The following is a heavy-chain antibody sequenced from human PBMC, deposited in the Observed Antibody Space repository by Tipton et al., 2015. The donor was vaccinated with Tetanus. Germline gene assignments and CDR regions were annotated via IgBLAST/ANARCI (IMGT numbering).Heavy chain of an antibody. CDR3: ARENGGYDYYYYYGMDV. CDR2: ISYDGITK. CDR1: GFIFSTYG. J-gene: IGHJ6*02. D-gene: IGHD5-12*01. V-gene: IGHV3-33*08. Sequence: SLRLSCAASGFIFSTYGMHWVRQAPGKGLEWVAFISYDGITKYHSDSVKGRFTISRDNAKNSLYLQMNSLRAEDTAVYYCARENGGYDYYYYYGMDVWGQGTTVTVSS.